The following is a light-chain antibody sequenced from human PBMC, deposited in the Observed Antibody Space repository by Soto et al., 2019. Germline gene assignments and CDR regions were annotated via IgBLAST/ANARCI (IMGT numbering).Light chain of an antibody. J-gene: IGKJ4*01. CDR3: QQTRDFPLT. V-gene: IGKV1-12*01. CDR1: QGISRW. Sequence: DIQMTQSPSSVSASVGDTVTVTCRASQGISRWLAWYQQKPGKAPRLLIYAASSLQNGVPPRFSGTYSGTDFSLTIGSLQPGDSATYFCQQTRDFPLTFGGGTKVDIK. CDR2: AAS.